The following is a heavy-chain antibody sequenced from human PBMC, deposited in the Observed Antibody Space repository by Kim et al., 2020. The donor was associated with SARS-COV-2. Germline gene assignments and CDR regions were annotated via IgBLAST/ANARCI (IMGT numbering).Heavy chain of an antibody. D-gene: IGHD3-22*01. CDR1: GFTFSSYA. J-gene: IGHJ1*01. CDR3: ASDTITMIVVVNSFPPRSQQ. Sequence: GGSLRLSCAASGFTFSSYAMHWVRQAPGKGLEWVAVISYDGSNKYYADSVKGRFTISRNNSKNTLYLQMNRLRAEDTAVYYCASDTITMIVVVNSFPPRSQQWGQSTLVTVSS. V-gene: IGHV3-30*04. CDR2: ISYDGSNK.